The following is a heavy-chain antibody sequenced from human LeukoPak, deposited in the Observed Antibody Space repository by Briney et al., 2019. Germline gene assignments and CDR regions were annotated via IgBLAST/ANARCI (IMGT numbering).Heavy chain of an antibody. D-gene: IGHD6-19*01. CDR1: GFSLSTSGMC. CDR2: IDWDDDK. Sequence: SGPTLVNPTQTLTLTCTLSGFSLSTSGMCVSWIRQPPGKALEWLARIDWDDDKYYSTSLKTRLTISKDTSKNQVVLTMTNMDPVDTATYYCARIHGYSSGRRYYFDYWGQGTLVTVSS. V-gene: IGHV2-70*11. J-gene: IGHJ4*02. CDR3: ARIHGYSSGRRYYFDY.